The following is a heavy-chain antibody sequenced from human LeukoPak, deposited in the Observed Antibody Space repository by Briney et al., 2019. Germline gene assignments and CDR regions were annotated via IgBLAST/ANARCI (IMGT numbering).Heavy chain of an antibody. D-gene: IGHD3-22*01. CDR3: ARGPKYYYDSSGYYFFDY. J-gene: IGHJ4*02. CDR1: GGSFSGYY. CDR2: INHSGGT. Sequence: SETLSLTCAVYGGSFSGYYWSWIRQPPGKGLEWIGEINHSGGTNYNPSLKSRVTISVDTSKNQFSLKLSSVTAADTAVYYCARGPKYYYDSSGYYFFDYWGQGTLVTVSS. V-gene: IGHV4-34*01.